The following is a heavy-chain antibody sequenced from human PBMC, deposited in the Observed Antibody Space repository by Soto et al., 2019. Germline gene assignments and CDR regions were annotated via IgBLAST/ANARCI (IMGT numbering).Heavy chain of an antibody. D-gene: IGHD3-10*01. J-gene: IGHJ3*02. CDR2: ISSSSSYI. CDR3: ARELVTLYDAFDI. Sequence: GGSLRLSCAASGFTFSSYSMNWVRQAPGKGLEWVSSISSSSSYIYYADSVKGRFTISRDNAKNSLYLQMNSLRAEDTAVYYCARELVTLYDAFDIWGQGTMVTVSS. CDR1: GFTFSSYS. V-gene: IGHV3-21*01.